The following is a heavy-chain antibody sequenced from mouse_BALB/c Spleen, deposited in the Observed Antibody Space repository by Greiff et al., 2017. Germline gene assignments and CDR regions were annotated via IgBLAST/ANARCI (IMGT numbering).Heavy chain of an antibody. V-gene: IGHV1-69*02. J-gene: IGHJ4*01. CDR2: IYPSDSYT. Sequence: VQLQQPGAELVRPGASVKLSCKASGYTFTSYWINWVKQRPGQGLEWIGNIYPSDSYTNYNQKFKDKATLTVDKSSSTAYMQLSSPTSEDSAVYYCTITTVVALYYYAMDYWGQGTSVTVSS. D-gene: IGHD1-1*01. CDR3: TITTVVALYYYAMDY. CDR1: GYTFTSYW.